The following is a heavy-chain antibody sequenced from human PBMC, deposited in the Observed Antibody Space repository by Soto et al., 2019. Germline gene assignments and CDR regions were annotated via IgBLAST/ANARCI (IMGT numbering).Heavy chain of an antibody. V-gene: IGHV3-15*07. CDR3: TTEDVVVTRPPYFDY. D-gene: IGHD2-21*02. Sequence: GGSLRLSCAASGFTFSNAWMNWVRQAPGKGLEWVGRIKSKTDGGTTDYAAPVKGRFTISRDDSKNTLYLQMNSLKTEDTAVYYCTTEDVVVTRPPYFDYWGQGTLVTGSS. CDR1: GFTFSNAW. CDR2: IKSKTDGGTT. J-gene: IGHJ4*02.